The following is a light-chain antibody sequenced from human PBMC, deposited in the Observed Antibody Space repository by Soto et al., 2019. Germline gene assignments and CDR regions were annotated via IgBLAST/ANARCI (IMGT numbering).Light chain of an antibody. CDR2: INS. CDR1: SSNIGAGYD. Sequence: QSVLTQPPSVSGAPGQRVTISCTGSSSNIGAGYDVHWYQQLPGTAPKLLIYINSNRPSGVPDRFSGSKSDTSSSLAITGLQAEDEAYSYCQSYDSSLSGSVVFGGGTKLTVL. V-gene: IGLV1-40*01. J-gene: IGLJ2*01. CDR3: QSYDSSLSGSVV.